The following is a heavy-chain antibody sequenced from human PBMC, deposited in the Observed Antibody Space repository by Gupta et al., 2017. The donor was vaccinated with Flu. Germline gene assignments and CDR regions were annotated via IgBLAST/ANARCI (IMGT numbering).Heavy chain of an antibody. CDR2: MSSLGESI. CDR3: ARGAYCNNTICSGWGDV. CDR1: GFNSSHYQ. V-gene: IGHV3-48*03. J-gene: IGHJ6*02. D-gene: IGHD2-2*01. Sequence: EQLVQSGGGLVQPGGSLRLSCTASGFNSSHYQMNWVRQAPGKGLEWISYMSSLGESIHYVDSVKGRFTMSRNKAEKSVYLQMHALRVEDTAVYYCARGAYCNNTICSGWGDVWGQGTTVTVSS.